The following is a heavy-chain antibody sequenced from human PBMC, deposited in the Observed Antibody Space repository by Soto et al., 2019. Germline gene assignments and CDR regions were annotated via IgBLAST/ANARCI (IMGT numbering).Heavy chain of an antibody. V-gene: IGHV3-30-3*01. CDR2: ISYDGSNK. CDR3: ARRRSRDYYYGMDV. J-gene: IGHJ6*01. CDR1: GFTFSSYA. Sequence: QVQLVESGGGVVQPGRSLRLSCAASGFTFSSYAMHWVRQAPGKGLEWVAVISYDGSNKYYADSVKGRFTISRDNSKNTLYLQMNSLRAEDTAVYYCARRRSRDYYYGMDVW.